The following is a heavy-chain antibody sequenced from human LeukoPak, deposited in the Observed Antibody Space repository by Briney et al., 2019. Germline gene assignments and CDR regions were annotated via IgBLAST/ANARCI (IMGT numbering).Heavy chain of an antibody. D-gene: IGHD3-22*01. CDR2: IYYSGST. Sequence: SETLSLTCTVSGGSISPYYWNWIRQPPGKGLEWIGSIYYSGSTNYNPSLKSRVTISVDTSKNQFSLRLSSVTAADTVVYYCATGGTSNYYYGDVWGQGTTVTVSS. V-gene: IGHV4-59*01. J-gene: IGHJ6*02. CDR3: ATGGTSNYYYGDV. CDR1: GGSISPYY.